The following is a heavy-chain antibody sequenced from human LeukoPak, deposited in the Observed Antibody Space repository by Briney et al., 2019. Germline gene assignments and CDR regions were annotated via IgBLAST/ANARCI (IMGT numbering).Heavy chain of an antibody. V-gene: IGHV6-1*01. J-gene: IGHJ5*02. CDR1: GDSASSTSAG. Sequence: SQTLSLTCAISGDSASSTSAGWNWIRHSPSRGLEWLGRTYYRSTWSYEYASSVKSRITINPDTSKNRFSLQRNSVTPEDTAVYYCARGADWLDPWGQGIQVTVSS. CDR3: ARGADWLDP. CDR2: TYYRSTWSY.